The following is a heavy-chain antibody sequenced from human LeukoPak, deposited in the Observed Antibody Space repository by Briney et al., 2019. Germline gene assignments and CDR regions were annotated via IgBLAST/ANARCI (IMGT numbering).Heavy chain of an antibody. CDR1: GGSISSHY. CDR3: ASGGAYYFDY. V-gene: IGHV4-59*08. Sequence: SETLSLTCTVSGGSISSHYWSWIRQPPGKGLEWIGYIYYSGSTNYNPSLKSRVTISVDTSKNQFSLKLSSVTAADTAVYYCASGGAYYFDYWGQGTLVTVSS. J-gene: IGHJ4*02. CDR2: IYYSGST. D-gene: IGHD1-26*01.